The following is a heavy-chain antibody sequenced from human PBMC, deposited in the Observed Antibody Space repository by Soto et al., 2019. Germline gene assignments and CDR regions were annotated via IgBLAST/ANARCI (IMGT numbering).Heavy chain of an antibody. CDR1: GVPISGSDYH. CDR3: ARGSAAKRYFDL. D-gene: IGHD5-18*01. Sequence: QVQLQESGPGLVKPSQTLSLMYTVSGVPISGSDYHWSWIRQSPGKGLEWIGYIFPSGATHYNSSLGSRITMSVETSKSQFSLRLTAVTAADTAVYFCARGSAAKRYFDLWGRGTLVTVSS. CDR2: IFPSGAT. V-gene: IGHV4-30-4*01. J-gene: IGHJ2*01.